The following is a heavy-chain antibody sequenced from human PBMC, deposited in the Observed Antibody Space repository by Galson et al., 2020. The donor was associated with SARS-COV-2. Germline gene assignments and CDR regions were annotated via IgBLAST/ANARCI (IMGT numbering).Heavy chain of an antibody. J-gene: IGHJ4*02. CDR1: GYSFTNYW. D-gene: IGHD3-22*01. CDR2: IYPYDSNT. V-gene: IGHV5-51*01. CDR3: ATTSDYYDSYFAY. Sequence: GESLKISCKGSGYSFTNYWIGWVRQMPGIGLEWMGIIYPYDSNTIYSPSFPGQVTISADKSISTAFLQWSSLQASDTATYYCATTSDYYDSYFAYWGQGTLVTVSS.